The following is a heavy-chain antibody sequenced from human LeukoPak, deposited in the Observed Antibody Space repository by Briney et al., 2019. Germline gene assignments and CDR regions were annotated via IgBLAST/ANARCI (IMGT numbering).Heavy chain of an antibody. CDR1: GGSFSGYY. CDR2: INHSGST. J-gene: IGHJ5*02. CDR3: ARSGQRSMRFGET. D-gene: IGHD3-10*01. Sequence: PSETLSLTCAVYGGSFSGYYWSWIRQPPGKGLEWIREINHSGSTNYNPSLKSRVTISVDTSKNQFSLKLSSVTAADTAVYYCARSGQRSMRFGETWGQGTLVTVSS. V-gene: IGHV4-34*01.